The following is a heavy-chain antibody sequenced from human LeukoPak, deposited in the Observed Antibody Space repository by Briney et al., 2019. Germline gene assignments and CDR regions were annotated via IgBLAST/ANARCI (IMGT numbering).Heavy chain of an antibody. J-gene: IGHJ5*02. CDR1: GLSVSYNY. CDR3: LWSYYNQPDQ. V-gene: IGHV3-66*01. Sequence: GGSLRLSCAGSGLSVSYNYMTWVRQAPGKGLEWVSVIYSAGSTYYADSAKGRFTISGDSSKNTAYLQLTSLRVEDTAVYYCLWSYYNQPDQWGQGTLVTVSS. D-gene: IGHD3-10*01. CDR2: IYSAGST.